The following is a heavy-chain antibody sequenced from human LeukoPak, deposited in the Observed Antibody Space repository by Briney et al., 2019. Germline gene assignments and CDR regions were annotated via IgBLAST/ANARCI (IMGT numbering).Heavy chain of an antibody. J-gene: IGHJ5*02. CDR1: GFTFSSFA. V-gene: IGHV3-30*04. CDR3: ARDGPPNWFDP. CDR2: ISYDGSNK. Sequence: GGSLRLSCAASGFTFSSFAMHWVRQAPGKGLEWVALISYDGSNKYYADSVKGRFTISRDNAKNSLYLQMNSLRAEDTAVYYCARDGPPNWFDPWGQGTLVTVSS.